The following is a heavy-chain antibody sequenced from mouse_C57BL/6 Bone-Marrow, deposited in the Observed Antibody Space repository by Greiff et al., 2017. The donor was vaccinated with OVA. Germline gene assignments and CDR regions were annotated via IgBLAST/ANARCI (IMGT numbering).Heavy chain of an antibody. V-gene: IGHV5-4*03. CDR3: ARSYYGSSYVGY. CDR1: GFTFSSYA. D-gene: IGHD1-1*01. J-gene: IGHJ2*01. CDR2: ISDGGSYT. Sequence: DVKLVESGGGLVKPGGSLKLSCAASGFTFSSYAMSWVRQTPEKRLEWVATISDGGSYTYYPDNVKGRFTISRDNAKNNLYLQMSQLKSEDTAMYYCARSYYGSSYVGYWGKGTTLTVSS.